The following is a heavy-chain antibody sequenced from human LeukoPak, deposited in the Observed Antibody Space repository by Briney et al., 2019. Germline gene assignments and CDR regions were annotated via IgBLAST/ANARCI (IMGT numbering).Heavy chain of an antibody. V-gene: IGHV3-30*02. CDR3: AKAGDYYYGSGSSNLYYFDY. CDR1: GFTLSSYG. J-gene: IGHJ4*02. D-gene: IGHD3-10*01. Sequence: GGSLRLSCAASGFTLSSYGMHWVRQAPGKGLEWVAFIRYDGSNKYYADSVKGRFTISRDNSKNTLYLQMNSLRAEDTAVYYCAKAGDYYYGSGSSNLYYFDYWGQGTLVTVSS. CDR2: IRYDGSNK.